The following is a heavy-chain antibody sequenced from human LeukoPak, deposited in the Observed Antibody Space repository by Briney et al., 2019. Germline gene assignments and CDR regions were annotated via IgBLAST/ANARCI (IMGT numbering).Heavy chain of an antibody. J-gene: IGHJ6*03. D-gene: IGHD2-2*01. CDR2: IYTSGST. V-gene: IGHV4-61*02. CDR3: ARDSTPRSPDYYYYYYMDV. Sequence: PSETLSLTCTVSGGSISSGSYYWSWIRQPAGKGLEWIGRIYTSGSTNYNPSLKSRVTISVDTSKNQFSLKLSSVTAADTAVYYCARDSTPRSPDYYYYYYMDVWGKGTTVTVSS. CDR1: GGSISSGSYY.